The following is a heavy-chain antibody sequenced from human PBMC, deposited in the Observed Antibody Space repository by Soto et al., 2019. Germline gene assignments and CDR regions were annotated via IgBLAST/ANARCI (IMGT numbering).Heavy chain of an antibody. V-gene: IGHV2-5*02. J-gene: IGHJ5*02. Sequence: QITLKESGPTLVKPTQTLTLTCTFSGLSLSTSGEAVGWIRQPPGKALEWLALIYWDDDKRYNPTLKTRLTITKETSKNQVVLTPTNMDPVDTATYYCAHYVSTSPAGWFDPWGQGILVTVSS. CDR3: AHYVSTSPAGWFDP. D-gene: IGHD3-10*02. CDR2: IYWDDDK. CDR1: GLSLSTSGEA.